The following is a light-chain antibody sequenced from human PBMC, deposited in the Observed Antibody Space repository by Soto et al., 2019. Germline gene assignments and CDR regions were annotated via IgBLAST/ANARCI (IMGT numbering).Light chain of an antibody. CDR1: QSVSSN. J-gene: IGKJ4*01. Sequence: EIVMTQSPATLSVSPGERATLSCRASQSVSSNLAWYQQKPGQAPRLLIYGASTRATGIPARFSGSGSGTEFTRTISSLQSEDLAVYYCKQYNNWPPLTFGGGTKVEIK. CDR3: KQYNNWPPLT. V-gene: IGKV3-15*01. CDR2: GAS.